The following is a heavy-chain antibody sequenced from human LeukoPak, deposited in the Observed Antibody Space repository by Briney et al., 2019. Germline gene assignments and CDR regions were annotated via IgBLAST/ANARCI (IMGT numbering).Heavy chain of an antibody. CDR2: IYSSGST. CDR1: GGSISSGGYY. J-gene: IGHJ4*02. V-gene: IGHV4-31*03. CDR3: ARSDTSNYYVDY. Sequence: SETLSLTCTVSGGSISSGGYYWSWIRQYPGKGLEWIGYIYSSGSTYYNPSLTSRVTISVDPSKDQFSLKLSSVTAADTAVYYCARSDTSNYYVDYWGQGTLITVSS. D-gene: IGHD3-9*01.